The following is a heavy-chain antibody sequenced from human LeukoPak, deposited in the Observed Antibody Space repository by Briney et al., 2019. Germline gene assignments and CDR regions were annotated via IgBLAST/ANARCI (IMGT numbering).Heavy chain of an antibody. D-gene: IGHD3-10*01. CDR3: ATLTVRGVINI. CDR2: IQSKTDGGTT. Sequence: GGSLRLSCAASGFTFSSYAMSWVRQAPGKGLDWVGRIQSKTDGGTTEYAAPVKGRFTISRDDSKTTLYLQMNSLKTEDTAVYYCATLTVRGVINIWGQGTLVTVSS. V-gene: IGHV3-15*01. CDR1: GFTFSSYA. J-gene: IGHJ4*02.